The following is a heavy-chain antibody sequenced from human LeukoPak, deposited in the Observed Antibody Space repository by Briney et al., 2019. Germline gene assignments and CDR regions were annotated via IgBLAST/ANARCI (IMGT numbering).Heavy chain of an antibody. CDR2: IKQDGSET. CDR3: ARRSVAGSLDY. D-gene: IGHD6-19*01. CDR1: GFTFSNYW. Sequence: PGGSLRLSCAASGFTFSNYWMSWVRQAPGKGLEWVANIKQDGSETYYVDSVKGRFTISRDNAENSLYLQMNSLRAEDTAVYYCARRSVAGSLDYWGQGTLVTVSS. J-gene: IGHJ4*02. V-gene: IGHV3-7*01.